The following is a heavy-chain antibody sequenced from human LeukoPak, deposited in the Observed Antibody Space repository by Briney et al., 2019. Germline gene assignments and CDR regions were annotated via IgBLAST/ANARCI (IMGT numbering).Heavy chain of an antibody. Sequence: PSETLSLTCTVSGGSIGSYYWSWIRQPAGKGLEWIGRIYTSGSTNYNPSLKSRVTMSVDTSKNQFSLKLSSATAADTAVYYWARAKWFGELFLDYWGQGTLVTVSS. CDR1: GGSIGSYY. V-gene: IGHV4-4*07. J-gene: IGHJ4*02. CDR2: IYTSGST. D-gene: IGHD3-10*01. CDR3: ARAKWFGELFLDY.